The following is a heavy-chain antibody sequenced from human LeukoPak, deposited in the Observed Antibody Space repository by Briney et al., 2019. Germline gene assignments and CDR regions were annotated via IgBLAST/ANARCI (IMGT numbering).Heavy chain of an antibody. CDR3: ARDPNGNHRPYYFDY. D-gene: IGHD4-23*01. CDR2: INWNGGST. J-gene: IGHJ4*02. CDR1: GFTFDDYG. Sequence: SGGSLRLSCAASGFTFDDYGMSWVRQAPGKGLEWVSGINWNGGSTGYADSVKRRFPISRDNAKNSLYLQMNSLRAEDTALYYCARDPNGNHRPYYFDYWGQGTLVTVPS. V-gene: IGHV3-20*04.